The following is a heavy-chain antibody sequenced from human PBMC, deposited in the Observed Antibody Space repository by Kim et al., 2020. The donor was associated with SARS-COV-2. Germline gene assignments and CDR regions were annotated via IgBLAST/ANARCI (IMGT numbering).Heavy chain of an antibody. Sequence: SVKVSCKASGGTFSSYAISWVRQAPGQGLEWMGRIIPILGIANYAQKFQGRVTITADKSTSTAYMELSSLRSEDTAVYYCASAVRGVTLRNYWFDPWGQGTLVTVSS. J-gene: IGHJ5*02. CDR3: ASAVRGVTLRNYWFDP. CDR1: GGTFSSYA. CDR2: IIPILGIA. D-gene: IGHD3-10*01. V-gene: IGHV1-69*04.